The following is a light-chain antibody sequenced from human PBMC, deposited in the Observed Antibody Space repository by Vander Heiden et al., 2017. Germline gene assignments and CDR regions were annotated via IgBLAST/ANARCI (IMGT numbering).Light chain of an antibody. CDR1: QSVSSN. V-gene: IGKV3-15*01. Sequence: EIVVTQSPATLSASPGERATLPCRASQSVSSNLAWYQQRPGQAPRLLIYGASTRANGIPARFSGSGSETDFTRIISSLQSEDFAVYYCQQDYNWPRTFGQGTKVELK. CDR3: QQDYNWPRT. CDR2: GAS. J-gene: IGKJ1*01.